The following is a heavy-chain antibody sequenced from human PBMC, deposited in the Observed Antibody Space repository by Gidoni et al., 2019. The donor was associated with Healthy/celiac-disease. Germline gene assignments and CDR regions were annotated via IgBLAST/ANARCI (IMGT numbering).Heavy chain of an antibody. D-gene: IGHD3-10*01. CDR1: GFTFSSYW. CDR2: IKQDGSAK. CDR3: ARDRWFGELLFSSYYFDY. J-gene: IGHJ4*02. Sequence: EVQLVESGGGLVQPGGPLRLSCAASGFTFSSYWMSWVRQAPGKGLEWVANIKQDGSAKYYLDSVKGRFTISRDNAKNSLYLQMNRLRAEDTAVYYCARDRWFGELLFSSYYFDYWVQGTLVTVSS. V-gene: IGHV3-7*01.